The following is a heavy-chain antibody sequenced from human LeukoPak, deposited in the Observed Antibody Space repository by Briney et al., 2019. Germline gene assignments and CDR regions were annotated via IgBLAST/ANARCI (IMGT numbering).Heavy chain of an antibody. CDR3: ARGXXXXXWFFDY. CDR1: GDTVSSNSAT. D-gene: IGHD3-10*01. Sequence: SQTLSLTCAISGDTVSSNSATWTWIRQSPSRGLEWLGRTYYRSKWYNDYAVSVKSRITINPDTSKNQLSLHLNSVTPEDTAVYYCARGXXXXXWFFDYWGQGTLVTVSS. J-gene: IGHJ4*02. CDR2: TYYRSKWYN. V-gene: IGHV6-1*01.